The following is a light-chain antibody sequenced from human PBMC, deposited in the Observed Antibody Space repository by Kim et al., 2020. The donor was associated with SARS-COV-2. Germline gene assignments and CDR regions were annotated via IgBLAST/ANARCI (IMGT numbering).Light chain of an antibody. CDR3: QQYANSYT. Sequence: SLSSGERATLSCRASQSVSSTYIAWYQQKPGQAPRLLIYSTSRRATGIPDRFSGSGSGTDFTLTINRLEPEDFAVYYCQQYANSYTFGQGTKLEI. CDR1: QSVSSTY. J-gene: IGKJ2*01. V-gene: IGKV3-20*01. CDR2: STS.